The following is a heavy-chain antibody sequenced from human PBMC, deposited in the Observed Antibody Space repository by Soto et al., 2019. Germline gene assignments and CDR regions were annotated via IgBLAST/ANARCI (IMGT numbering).Heavy chain of an antibody. J-gene: IGHJ6*02. CDR2: ISPIFGST. V-gene: IGHV1-69*01. D-gene: IGHD4-17*01. CDR3: AGDYGVYDWYGMDV. CDR1: GATFRSYA. Sequence: GQLVQSGAEVKKPGSSVKVSCRASGATFRSYAFTWVRQAPGQGLEWMGGISPIFGSTIYARQFQGRVTITADDSASTAYMELNSLSSEDTAVYYCAGDYGVYDWYGMDVWGQGTTVTVSS.